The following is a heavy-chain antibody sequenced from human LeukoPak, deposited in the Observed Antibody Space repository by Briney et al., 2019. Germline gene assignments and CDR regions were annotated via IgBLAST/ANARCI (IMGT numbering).Heavy chain of an antibody. Sequence: SGTLSLTCTVSGGSISSYYWSWIRQPPGKGLEWIGYIYYSGSTNYNPSLKSRVTISVDTSKNQFSLKLSSVTAADTAVYYCARAYSGYDPEDYWGQGTLVTVSS. CDR1: GGSISSYY. D-gene: IGHD5-12*01. J-gene: IGHJ4*02. V-gene: IGHV4-59*01. CDR3: ARAYSGYDPEDY. CDR2: IYYSGST.